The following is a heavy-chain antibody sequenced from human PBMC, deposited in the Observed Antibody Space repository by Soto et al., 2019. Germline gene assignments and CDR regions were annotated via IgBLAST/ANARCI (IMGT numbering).Heavy chain of an antibody. CDR3: ARTPDYGGNSHYYYGMDV. J-gene: IGHJ6*02. V-gene: IGHV1-69*02. CDR2: IIPILGIA. Sequence: QVQLVQSGAEVNKPGSSVKVSCKASGGTFSSYTISWVRQAPGQGLEWMGRIIPILGIANYAQKFQGRVTITADKSTSTAYMELSSLRSEDTAVYYCARTPDYGGNSHYYYGMDVWGQGTTVTVSS. CDR1: GGTFSSYT. D-gene: IGHD4-17*01.